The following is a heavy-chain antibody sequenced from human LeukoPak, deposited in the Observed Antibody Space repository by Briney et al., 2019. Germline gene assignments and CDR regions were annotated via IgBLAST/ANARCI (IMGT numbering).Heavy chain of an antibody. CDR2: IIPILGIA. V-gene: IGHV1-69*04. CDR1: GGTFSSYA. Sequence: GASVKVSCKASGGTFSSYAISWVRQAPGQGLEWMGRIIPILGIANYAQKFQGRVTITADKSTSTAYMELSSLRSEDTAVYYCATSPYDLWSGMYYFDYWGQGTLVTVSS. CDR3: ATSPYDLWSGMYYFDY. D-gene: IGHD3-3*01. J-gene: IGHJ4*02.